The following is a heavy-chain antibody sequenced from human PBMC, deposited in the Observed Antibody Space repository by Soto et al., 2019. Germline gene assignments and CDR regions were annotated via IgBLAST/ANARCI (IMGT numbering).Heavy chain of an antibody. CDR3: ARHSFTDLHSSSWEGGFDR. J-gene: IGHJ5*02. V-gene: IGHV3-21*01. Sequence: PGGSLRLSCAASGFTFSSYSMNWVRQAPGKGLEWVSSISSSSSYIYYADSVKGRFTISRDNAKNSRYLQMNSLRAEDTAVYYCARHSFTDLHSSSWEGGFDRWVQVTLVTVSS. D-gene: IGHD6-13*01. CDR2: ISSSSSYI. CDR1: GFTFSSYS.